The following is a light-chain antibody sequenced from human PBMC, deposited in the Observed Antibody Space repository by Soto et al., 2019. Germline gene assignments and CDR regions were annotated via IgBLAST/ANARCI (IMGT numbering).Light chain of an antibody. Sequence: DIVMTQSPLSLPVTPGEPASISCRSSRNLLHIDGYNYLDWCLQKPGQSPQLLIYLGSYRASGVPDRFSGSGSGTDFTLRISRVEAEDVGVYYCMQAVYTRTFGPGTKVDIK. CDR3: MQAVYTRT. CDR2: LGS. V-gene: IGKV2-28*01. CDR1: RNLLHIDGYNY. J-gene: IGKJ1*01.